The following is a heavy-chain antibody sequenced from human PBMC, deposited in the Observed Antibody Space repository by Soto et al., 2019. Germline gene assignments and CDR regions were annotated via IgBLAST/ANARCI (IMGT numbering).Heavy chain of an antibody. Sequence: QVQLVQSGAEVKKPGASVKVSCKASGYTFTSYGISWVRQAPGQGLERMGWISAYNGNTKYAQKQQGRVTMTTDTSTSTAYMELRSLRSGDSAMYYWARDIAVALGDVGGQGTAVTVSS. V-gene: IGHV1-18*01. J-gene: IGHJ6*02. CDR2: ISAYNGNT. CDR1: GYTFTSYG. D-gene: IGHD6-19*01. CDR3: ARDIAVALGDV.